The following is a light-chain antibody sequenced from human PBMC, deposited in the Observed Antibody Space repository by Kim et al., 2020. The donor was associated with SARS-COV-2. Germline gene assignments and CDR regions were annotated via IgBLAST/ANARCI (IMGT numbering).Light chain of an antibody. J-gene: IGLJ1*01. CDR1: SSDVGGYSL. Sequence: QSALTQPASVSGSPGQSISISCAGTSSDVGGYSLVSWFQQYPGKAPELMIYDVSNRPSGVSDRFSASKSGNTASLTISGLRAEDEADYYCSSYTSTSTYVFGTGTKVTVL. CDR3: SSYTSTSTYV. V-gene: IGLV2-14*03. CDR2: DVS.